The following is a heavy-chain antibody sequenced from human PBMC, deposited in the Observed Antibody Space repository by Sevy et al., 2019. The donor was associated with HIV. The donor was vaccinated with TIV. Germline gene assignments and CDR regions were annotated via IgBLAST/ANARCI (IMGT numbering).Heavy chain of an antibody. CDR1: GYSFTSW. J-gene: IGHJ4*02. CDR2: IYPEDSDT. D-gene: IGHD3-22*01. CDR3: ARPAGFYDTSGYSFIDS. Sequence: GESLKISCKGSGYSFTSWIAWVRQMPGKGLEWMGIIYPEDSDTRYSPSFQGQVTFSADKSINTAYLQWSSLKASDTAMYYCARPAGFYDTSGYSFIDSWGQGTLVTVSS. V-gene: IGHV5-51*01.